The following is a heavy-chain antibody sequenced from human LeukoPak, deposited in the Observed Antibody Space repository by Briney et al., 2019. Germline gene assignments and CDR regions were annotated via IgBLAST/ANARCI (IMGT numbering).Heavy chain of an antibody. CDR3: ARDSYGKNYFDY. CDR1: GFTVSGNY. D-gene: IGHD5-18*01. Sequence: GGSLRLSCAASGFTVSGNYMSWLRQAPGKGLEWVSVIYRGGSTYYADSVKGRFTISRDNSRNTLYLQMNSLRAEDTAVYYCARDSYGKNYFDYWGQGTLVTVSS. CDR2: IYRGGST. J-gene: IGHJ4*02. V-gene: IGHV3-53*01.